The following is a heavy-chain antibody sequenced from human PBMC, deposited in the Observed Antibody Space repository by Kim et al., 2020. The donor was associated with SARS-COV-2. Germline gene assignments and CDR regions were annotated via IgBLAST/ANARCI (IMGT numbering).Heavy chain of an antibody. CDR3: ARKDYGLDV. V-gene: IGHV4-31*02. J-gene: IGHJ6*02. CDR2: WNP. Sequence: WNPYHNPSPKSRVTISVATSKKQFSLKLTSVTAADTAVYYCARKDYGLDVWGQGTTVTVSS.